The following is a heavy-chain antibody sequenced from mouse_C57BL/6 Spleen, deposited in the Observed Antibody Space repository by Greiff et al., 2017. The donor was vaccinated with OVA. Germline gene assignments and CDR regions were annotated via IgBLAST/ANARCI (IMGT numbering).Heavy chain of an antibody. CDR1: GYTFPSYW. Sequence: QVQLQQPGAELVRPGSSVKLSCKASGYTFPSYWMHWVKQRPIQGLEWIGNIDPSDSETHYNQKFKDKATLTVDKSSSTAYMQLSSLTAEDSAVYYCARKGTGTYPFDYWGQGTTLTVSS. CDR2: IDPSDSET. J-gene: IGHJ2*01. V-gene: IGHV1-52*01. CDR3: ARKGTGTYPFDY. D-gene: IGHD4-1*01.